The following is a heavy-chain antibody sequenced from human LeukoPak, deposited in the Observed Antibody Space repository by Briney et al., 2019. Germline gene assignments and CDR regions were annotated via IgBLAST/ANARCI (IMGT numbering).Heavy chain of an antibody. CDR3: AREGGSYFRYFDL. CDR2: INHSGST. D-gene: IGHD1-26*01. CDR1: GGSFSGYY. J-gene: IGHJ2*01. Sequence: PSETLSLTCAVYGGSFSGYYWSWIRQPPGKGLEWIGEINHSGSTNYNPSLKSRVTISVDASKNQFSLKLSSVTAADTAVYYCAREGGSYFRYFDLWGRGTLVTVSS. V-gene: IGHV4-34*01.